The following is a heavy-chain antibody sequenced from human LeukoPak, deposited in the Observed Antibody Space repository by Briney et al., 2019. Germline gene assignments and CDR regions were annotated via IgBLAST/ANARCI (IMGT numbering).Heavy chain of an antibody. V-gene: IGHV4-59*01. CDR2: IYYSGST. J-gene: IGHJ4*02. CDR1: GGSISSYY. CDR3: ARDYYGSGSPVYFDY. D-gene: IGHD3-10*01. Sequence: SETLSLTCTVSGGSISSYYWSWIRQPPGKGLEWIGYIYYSGSTNYNPSLKSRVTISVDTSKNQFSLKLSSVTAADTAVYYCARDYYGSGSPVYFDYWGQGTLVTVSS.